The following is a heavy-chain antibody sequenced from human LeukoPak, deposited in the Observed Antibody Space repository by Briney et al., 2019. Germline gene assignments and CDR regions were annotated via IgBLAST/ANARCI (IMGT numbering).Heavy chain of an antibody. V-gene: IGHV3-23*01. Sequence: GGSLRLSCAASGFTFSGHGMRWVRQAPGKGLEWVAAVSGSGDTTYYADSVKGRFTISRDNSKNTLYLQMNSLRAEDAALYFCAKARGFAEFDYWGQGTLVTVSS. D-gene: IGHD3-10*01. J-gene: IGHJ4*02. CDR2: VSGSGDTT. CDR3: AKARGFAEFDY. CDR1: GFTFSGHG.